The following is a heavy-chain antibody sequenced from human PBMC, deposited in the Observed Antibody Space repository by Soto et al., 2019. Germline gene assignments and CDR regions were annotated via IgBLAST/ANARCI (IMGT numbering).Heavy chain of an antibody. V-gene: IGHV3-30*18. Sequence: GGSLRLSCAASGFTFSSYGMHWVRQAPGKGLEWVAVISYDGSNKYYADSVKGRFTISRDNSKNTLYLQMNSLRAEDTAVYYCAKVLYGDTYYYYGMDVWGQGTTVTVSS. CDR2: ISYDGSNK. CDR3: AKVLYGDTYYYYGMDV. J-gene: IGHJ6*02. D-gene: IGHD4-17*01. CDR1: GFTFSSYG.